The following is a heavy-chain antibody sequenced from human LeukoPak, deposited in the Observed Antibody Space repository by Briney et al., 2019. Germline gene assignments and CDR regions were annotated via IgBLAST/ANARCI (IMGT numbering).Heavy chain of an antibody. CDR3: ARDFCSSTSCFYDP. CDR1: GFTFSSYC. J-gene: IGHJ5*02. V-gene: IGHV3-7*01. D-gene: IGHD2-2*01. Sequence: PGGSLRLSCAASGFTFSSYCVSWFRQAPGKGLEGVAKIKQEGSEKYYVGSVKGRFTISRDNAKNSLYLQMNSLRAEDTAVYYCARDFCSSTSCFYDPWGQGTLVTVSS. CDR2: IKQEGSEK.